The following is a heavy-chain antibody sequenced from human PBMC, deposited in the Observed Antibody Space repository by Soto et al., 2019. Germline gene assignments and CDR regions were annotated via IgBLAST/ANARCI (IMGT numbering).Heavy chain of an antibody. CDR1: GGSISTNQW. CDR3: ARLQPDTSGYYFDH. D-gene: IGHD3-3*01. J-gene: IGHJ4*02. Sequence: QVHLQESGPGLVKPSGTLSLTCAVSGGSISTNQWWNWVRQAPGKGLEWIGEIFHVGSINYNPSLKSRVIISVDKSKNQFSLNLSSVTAADTAVYYCARLQPDTSGYYFDHWGQGALVTVSS. V-gene: IGHV4-4*02. CDR2: IFHVGSI.